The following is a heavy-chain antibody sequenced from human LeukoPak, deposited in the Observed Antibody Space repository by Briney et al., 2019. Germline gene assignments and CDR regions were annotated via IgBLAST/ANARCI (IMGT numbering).Heavy chain of an antibody. Sequence: SVKVSCKASGGTFSSYAISWVRQAPGQGLEWMGGIIPIFGTANYAQKFQGRVTITTDESTSTAYMELSSLGSEDTAVYYCARVPTYGSGIHYMDVWGKGTTVTVSS. D-gene: IGHD3-10*01. V-gene: IGHV1-69*05. CDR3: ARVPTYGSGIHYMDV. CDR2: IIPIFGTA. J-gene: IGHJ6*03. CDR1: GGTFSSYA.